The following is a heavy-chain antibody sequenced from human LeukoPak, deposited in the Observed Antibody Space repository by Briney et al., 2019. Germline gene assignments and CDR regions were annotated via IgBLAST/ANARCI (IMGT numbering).Heavy chain of an antibody. CDR3: ARDRGPPDTVFDY. J-gene: IGHJ4*02. Sequence: GGSLRLSCAASGFTFDTYSFHWVRQAPGKGLEWVAVISYDGSNKYYADSVKGRFTISRDNSKNTLYLQMNSLRAEDTAVYYCARDRGPPDTVFDYWGQGTLVTVSS. D-gene: IGHD3-10*01. V-gene: IGHV3-30*01. CDR1: GFTFDTYS. CDR2: ISYDGSNK.